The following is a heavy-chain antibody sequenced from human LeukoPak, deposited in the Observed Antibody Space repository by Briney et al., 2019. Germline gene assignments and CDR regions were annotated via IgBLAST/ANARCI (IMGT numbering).Heavy chain of an antibody. Sequence: ASVKVSCKAFGYTFTSYGISWVRQAPGQGLEWMGWISAYNGNTNYAQKLQGRVTMTTDTSTSTAYMELSSLRSEDTAVYYCARAAKVRGVIITDWGQGTLVTVSS. D-gene: IGHD3-10*01. CDR2: ISAYNGNT. CDR1: GYTFTSYG. V-gene: IGHV1-18*01. CDR3: ARAAKVRGVIITD. J-gene: IGHJ4*02.